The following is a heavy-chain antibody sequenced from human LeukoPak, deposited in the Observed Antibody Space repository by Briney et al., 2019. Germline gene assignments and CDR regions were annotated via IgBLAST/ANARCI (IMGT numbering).Heavy chain of an antibody. CDR2: IYPGDSDT. V-gene: IGHV5-51*01. D-gene: IGHD1-1*01. J-gene: IGHJ4*02. Sequence: GESLKISCKGSGYTFTTYWIGWVRQMPGKGLECMGIIYPGDSDTRYSPSFQGQVTISADKSISTAYVQWSSLKASDTAMYYCARHETGPYFDYWGQGTLVTVSS. CDR1: GYTFTTYW. CDR3: ARHETGPYFDY.